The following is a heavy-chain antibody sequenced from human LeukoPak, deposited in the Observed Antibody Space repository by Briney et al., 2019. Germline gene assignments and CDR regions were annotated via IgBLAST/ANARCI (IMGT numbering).Heavy chain of an antibody. CDR3: ARGGIQVSGIDEFDY. CDR2: IGIRGDT. D-gene: IGHD6-19*01. Sequence: GGSLRLSCAASGFTLIDYDMHWVRQVIGKGLEWVSAIGIRGDTHYSGSVKGRFTISRENAESSLYLQMNSLRAEDTAVYYCARGGIQVSGIDEFDYWGQGTLVAVSS. J-gene: IGHJ4*02. V-gene: IGHV3-13*01. CDR1: GFTLIDYD.